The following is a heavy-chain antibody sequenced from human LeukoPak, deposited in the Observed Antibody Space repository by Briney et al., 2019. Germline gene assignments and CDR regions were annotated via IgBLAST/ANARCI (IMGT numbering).Heavy chain of an antibody. CDR3: ARDAAVGGWDAFYL. CDR2: ICPGDSDT. J-gene: IGHJ3*01. Sequence: GESLKISCKGSGYRFTSYWIGWVRQMPGKGLEWMGSICPGDSDTRYSPSFQGQVTISADKSISTAYLQWSSLKASDTAMYYCARDAAVGGWDAFYLWGQGTMVTVSS. CDR1: GYRFTSYW. V-gene: IGHV5-51*01. D-gene: IGHD6-19*01.